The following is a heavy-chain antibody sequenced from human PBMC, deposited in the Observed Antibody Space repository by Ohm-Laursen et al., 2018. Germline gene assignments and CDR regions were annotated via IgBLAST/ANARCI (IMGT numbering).Heavy chain of an antibody. CDR3: AKDRTYYYDSSWDV. Sequence: SLRLSCAASGFIFNSYGMHWVRQAPGKGLAWVAVISYDGINKYYADSVKGRFTISRDNSKNTLFLQMNSLRAEDTAMYYCAKDRTYYYDSSWDVWGQGTTVTVSS. J-gene: IGHJ6*02. CDR1: GFIFNSYG. CDR2: ISYDGINK. V-gene: IGHV3-30*18. D-gene: IGHD3-22*01.